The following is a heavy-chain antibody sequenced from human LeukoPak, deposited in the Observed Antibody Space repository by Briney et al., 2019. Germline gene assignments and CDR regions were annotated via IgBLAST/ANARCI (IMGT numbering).Heavy chain of an antibody. CDR1: GYTLDRFG. CDR2: INPYNGKT. J-gene: IGHJ4*02. Sequence: ASVTVSFKASGYTLDRFGISWVRQAPGQGLEWLGWINPYNGKTIFGEKFQGRVTMTTDTSTSTVYMELTSLRSDDTAVYFCARDTPQHLKRFDYWGQGTLVTVSS. CDR3: ARDTPQHLKRFDY. V-gene: IGHV1-18*01.